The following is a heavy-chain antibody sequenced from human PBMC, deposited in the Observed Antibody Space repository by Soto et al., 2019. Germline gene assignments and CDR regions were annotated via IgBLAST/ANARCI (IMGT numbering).Heavy chain of an antibody. CDR1: GGSISSSNC. V-gene: IGHV4-4*02. Sequence: SETRSRTCAVSGGSISSSNCLSFVRQPPGKGLEWIGEIYHSGSTNYNPSLKSRVTISVDKSKNQFSLKLSSVTAADTAVYYCARDCFDSYDYYYGMDVWGQGTTVTVSS. CDR2: IYHSGST. D-gene: IGHD2-21*01. CDR3: ARDCFDSYDYYYGMDV. J-gene: IGHJ6*02.